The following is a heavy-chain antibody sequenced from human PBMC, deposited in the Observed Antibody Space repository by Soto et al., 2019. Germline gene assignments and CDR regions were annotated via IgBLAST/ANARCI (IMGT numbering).Heavy chain of an antibody. CDR2: ISGTGGST. V-gene: IGHV3-23*01. CDR3: AKDRIRITTTVGDY. CDR1: GFTFSSYA. D-gene: IGHD4-17*01. Sequence: EVQLLESGGGLVQPGGSLRLSCAASGFTFSSYAMSWVRQAPGKGLEWVSTISGTGGSTYYADSVKGRFTISRDNSKNTLNLQVTSLRGEDTAVYYCAKDRIRITTTVGDYWGQGTLVTVSS. J-gene: IGHJ4*02.